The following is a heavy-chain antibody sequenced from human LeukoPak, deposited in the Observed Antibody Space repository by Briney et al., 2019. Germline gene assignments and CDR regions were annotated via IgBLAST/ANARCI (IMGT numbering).Heavy chain of an antibody. Sequence: PGGSLRLSSAASGFTFSDYYMNWVRHAPGKGLEWVSSISSSSTIYYADSVKGRFTISKDNAKNSLYLQINSLRAEDTAVYYCARDSLLGYCSSTSCQGTYYYYMDVWGKGTTVTASS. CDR2: ISSSSTI. D-gene: IGHD2-2*01. CDR3: ARDSLLGYCSSTSCQGTYYYYMDV. V-gene: IGHV3-69-1*02. J-gene: IGHJ6*03. CDR1: GFTFSDYY.